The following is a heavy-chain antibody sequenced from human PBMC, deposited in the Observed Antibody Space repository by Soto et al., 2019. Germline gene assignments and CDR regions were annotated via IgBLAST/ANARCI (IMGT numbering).Heavy chain of an antibody. Sequence: EVQLLESGGGLVQPGESLRLSCAASGFSFSGNAMSWVRQAPGKGLEWVSLITGNGDSTYYAESVKGRFTISRDNSRNTLYLQMNSLRAADTAVYYCVCSGYGSTDFWGQGTLVTVSS. CDR1: GFSFSGNA. D-gene: IGHD3-22*01. CDR3: VCSGYGSTDF. CDR2: ITGNGDST. V-gene: IGHV3-23*01. J-gene: IGHJ4*02.